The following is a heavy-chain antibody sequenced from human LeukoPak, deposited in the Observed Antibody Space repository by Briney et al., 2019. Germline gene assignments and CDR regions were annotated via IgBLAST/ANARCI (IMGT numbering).Heavy chain of an antibody. CDR3: ARDTPQHLKRYDY. J-gene: IGHJ4*02. CDR1: GYNFDKFG. V-gene: IGHV1-18*01. D-gene: IGHD6-13*01. CDR2: INTHNGNT. Sequence: ASVKVSCRASGYNFDKFGIAWVRQAPGQGLEWMGWINTHNGNTKYAQQYQGRVTMTTDTSTSTVYMELRSLRSDDTAVYFCARDTPQHLKRYDYWGQGTQVTVSS.